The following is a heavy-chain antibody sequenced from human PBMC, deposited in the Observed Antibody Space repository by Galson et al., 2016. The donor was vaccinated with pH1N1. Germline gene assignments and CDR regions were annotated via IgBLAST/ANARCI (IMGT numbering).Heavy chain of an antibody. CDR3: SKDNLIFGGAGGMDV. CDR2: ISWDGGSI. J-gene: IGHJ6*02. V-gene: IGHV3-43D*03. CDR1: GFTFDEYA. Sequence: SLRLSCAASGFTFDEYAMHWVRQAPGKGLEWVSLISWDGGSIFYADSVKGRFTISRYNSKNSLFLARNSLRAEDSALYYCSKDNLIFGGAGGMDVWGPGTTVTVSS. D-gene: IGHD3-10*01.